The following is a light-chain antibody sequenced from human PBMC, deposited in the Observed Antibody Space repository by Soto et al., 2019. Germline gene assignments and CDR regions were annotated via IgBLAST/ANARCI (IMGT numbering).Light chain of an antibody. CDR1: QSVYND. Sequence: EIVMTQSPAALSLSPGERATLFCRASQSVYNDLAWYQHKPGQAPRLLVYDASIRATGIPDRFSGSGSGTDFTPSISRLEPGDFGMYFCHQYGSSPRTFGQGTKVDIK. CDR2: DAS. V-gene: IGKV3-20*01. CDR3: HQYGSSPRT. J-gene: IGKJ1*01.